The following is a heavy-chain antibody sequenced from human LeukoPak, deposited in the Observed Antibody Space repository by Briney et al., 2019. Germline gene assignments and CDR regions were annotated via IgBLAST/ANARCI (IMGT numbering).Heavy chain of an antibody. Sequence: PGGSLRLSCAASGFTFDDYGMSWVRQAPGKGLEWVSVIYSDGNTYYADSVKGRFTISRDNSRNTVYLQMNSLRAEDTALYYCARSGSGWFDYWGQGTLVTVSS. V-gene: IGHV3-53*01. J-gene: IGHJ4*02. D-gene: IGHD6-19*01. CDR3: ARSGSGWFDY. CDR1: GFTFDDYG. CDR2: IYSDGNT.